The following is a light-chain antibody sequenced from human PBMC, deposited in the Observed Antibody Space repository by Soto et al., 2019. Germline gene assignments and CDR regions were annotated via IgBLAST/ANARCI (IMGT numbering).Light chain of an antibody. CDR2: DVT. Sequence: QPVLTQPASVSGSPGQSITISCTGTSSDVGAYNYVSWYQQHPGKAPKLMIYDVTIRPSGVSNRFSGSKSGNTASLTISGLQAEDEADYYCSSYTSSSTLVFGGGTKLTVL. CDR3: SSYTSSSTLV. J-gene: IGLJ2*01. V-gene: IGLV2-14*01. CDR1: SSDVGAYNY.